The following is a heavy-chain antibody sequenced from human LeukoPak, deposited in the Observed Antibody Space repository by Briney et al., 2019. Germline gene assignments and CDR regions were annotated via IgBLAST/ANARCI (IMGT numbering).Heavy chain of an antibody. V-gene: IGHV4-4*07. Sequence: SETLSLTCTVSGGSISSYYWSWIRQPAGKGLEWIGRIYTSGSTNYNPSLKSRVTMSVDTSKNQFSRKLSSVTAADTAVYYCAAKWELGGVGAFDIWGQGTMVTVSS. D-gene: IGHD1-26*01. CDR2: IYTSGST. J-gene: IGHJ3*02. CDR1: GGSISSYY. CDR3: AAKWELGGVGAFDI.